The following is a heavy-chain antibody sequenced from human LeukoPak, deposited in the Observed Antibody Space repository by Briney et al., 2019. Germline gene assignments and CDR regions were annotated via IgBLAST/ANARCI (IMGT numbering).Heavy chain of an antibody. CDR3: TTELTMIVVVVIP. CDR2: IKSKTDGGTT. J-gene: IGHJ5*02. D-gene: IGHD3-22*01. CDR1: GFTFSNAW. V-gene: IGHV3-15*01. Sequence: GGSLRLSCAASGFTFSNAWMSWVRQAPGKGLEWVGRIKSKTDGGTTDYAAPVKGRFTISRDDSKNTLYLQMNSLKTEDTAVYYCTTELTMIVVVVIPWGQGTLVTVSS.